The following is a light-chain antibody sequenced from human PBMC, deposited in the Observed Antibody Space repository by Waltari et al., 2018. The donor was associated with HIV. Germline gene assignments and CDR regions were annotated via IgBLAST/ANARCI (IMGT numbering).Light chain of an antibody. Sequence: QSVLTQPPSASGTPGQRVTFSCSGSSSNIGSNYVYWYQQFPGTAPKLLIYRNNQRPSGVPDLSSGSKSGTSASLAISGLRSEDEADYYCATWDDSLSGWVFGGGTKLTVL. J-gene: IGLJ3*02. CDR1: SSNIGSNY. CDR2: RNN. CDR3: ATWDDSLSGWV. V-gene: IGLV1-47*01.